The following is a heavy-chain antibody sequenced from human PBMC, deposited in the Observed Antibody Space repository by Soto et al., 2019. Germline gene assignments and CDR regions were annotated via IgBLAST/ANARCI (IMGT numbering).Heavy chain of an antibody. D-gene: IGHD5-18*01. CDR3: AKGAEIMVTDAFDI. J-gene: IGHJ3*02. V-gene: IGHV3-30*18. CDR2: ISYDGSNK. Sequence: GGSLRLSCAASGFTFGSYGMHWVRQAPGKGLEWVAVISYDGSNKYYADSVKGRFTISRDNSKNTLYLQMNSLRAEDTAVYYCAKGAEIMVTDAFDIWGQGTMVTVSS. CDR1: GFTFGSYG.